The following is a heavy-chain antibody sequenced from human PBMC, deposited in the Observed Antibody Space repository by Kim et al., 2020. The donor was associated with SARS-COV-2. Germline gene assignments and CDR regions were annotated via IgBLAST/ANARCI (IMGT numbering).Heavy chain of an antibody. V-gene: IGHV3-7*01. CDR2: K. D-gene: IGHD3-16*01. CDR3: ARDPEGDWFDP. Sequence: KYYVDSVKGRFTISRDNAKNSLYLQMNSLRAEDTAVYYCARDPEGDWFDPWGQGTLVTVSS. J-gene: IGHJ5*02.